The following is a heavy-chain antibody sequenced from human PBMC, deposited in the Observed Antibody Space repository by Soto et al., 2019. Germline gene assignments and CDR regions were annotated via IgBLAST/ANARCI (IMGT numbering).Heavy chain of an antibody. CDR2: IKSKTDGGTT. V-gene: IGHV3-15*01. J-gene: IGHJ4*02. Sequence: EVQLVESGGGLVKPGGSLRLSCAASGFTFSNAWMSWVRQAPGKGLEWVGRIKSKTDGGTTDYAAPVKGRFTISRDDSKNTLYQQMNSLKTEDTAVYYCTTSTAYYYDILTGYSRRFDYWGQGTLVTVSS. CDR3: TTSTAYYYDILTGYSRRFDY. D-gene: IGHD3-9*01. CDR1: GFTFSNAW.